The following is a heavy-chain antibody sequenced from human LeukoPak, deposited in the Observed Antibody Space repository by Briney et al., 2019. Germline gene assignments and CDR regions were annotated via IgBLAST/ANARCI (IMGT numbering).Heavy chain of an antibody. D-gene: IGHD3-22*01. CDR1: GGSFSGYY. J-gene: IGHJ4*02. CDR2: ISHSGST. CDR3: ARVPRPAKYYYDSSGLYFDY. Sequence: TSSETLSLTCAVYGGSFSGYYWSWIRQPPGKGLEWIGEISHSGSTNYNPSLKSRVTISVDTSKNQFSLKLSSVTAADTAVYYCARVPRPAKYYYDSSGLYFDYWGQGTLVTVSS. V-gene: IGHV4-34*01.